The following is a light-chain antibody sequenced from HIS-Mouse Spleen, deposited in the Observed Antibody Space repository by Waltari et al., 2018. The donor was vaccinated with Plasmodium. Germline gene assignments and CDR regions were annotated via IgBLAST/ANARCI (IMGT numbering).Light chain of an antibody. Sequence: EIVMTQPPATLSVSPGERATLSCRASQSVSSNLAWYQQTPGQAPRLLIYGASTRATGIPARFSGSGSGTEFTLTISSLQSEDFAVYYCQQYNNWSFTFGPGTKVDIK. CDR3: QQYNNWSFT. CDR1: QSVSSN. J-gene: IGKJ3*01. V-gene: IGKV3-15*01. CDR2: GAS.